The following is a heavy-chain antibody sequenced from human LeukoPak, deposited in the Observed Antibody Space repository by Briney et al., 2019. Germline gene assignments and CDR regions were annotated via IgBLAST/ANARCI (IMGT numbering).Heavy chain of an antibody. D-gene: IGHD3-22*01. V-gene: IGHV3-11*01. CDR2: ISSSGDTI. Sequence: GGSLRLSCAASGFSFSDYYMTWIRQAPGKGLEWLSYISSSGDTIYYTDSVKGRFTISRDNAKKSLYLQMTSLRAEDTAMYYCARVFWDYDSSASDAFDIWGQGTMVTVSS. CDR1: GFSFSDYY. J-gene: IGHJ3*02. CDR3: ARVFWDYDSSASDAFDI.